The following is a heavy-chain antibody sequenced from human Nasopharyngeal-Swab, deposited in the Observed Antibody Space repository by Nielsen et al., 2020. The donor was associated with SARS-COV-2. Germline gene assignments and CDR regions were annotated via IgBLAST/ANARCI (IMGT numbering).Heavy chain of an antibody. CDR1: GFTFSSYG. CDR3: AKTRGYSYGWADY. D-gene: IGHD5-18*01. J-gene: IGHJ4*02. CDR2: ILNDGSNK. Sequence: GGSLGLSCAASGFTFSSYGMHWVRHAPGKGLEWVAVILNDGSNKYYADSVKGRFTISRDNSKKPLYLQMNSLRVEDTAVYYCAKTRGYSYGWADYWGQGTLVTVSS. V-gene: IGHV3-30*18.